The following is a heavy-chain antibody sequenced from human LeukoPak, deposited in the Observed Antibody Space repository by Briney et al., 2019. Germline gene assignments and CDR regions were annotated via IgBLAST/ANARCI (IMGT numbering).Heavy chain of an antibody. CDR3: ARAPYYYDSSGYYCEGYFDY. Sequence: SVKVSCKASGGTFSSYAISWVRQAPGQGLEWMGGIIPIFGTANYALKFQGRVTITADESTSTAYMELSSLRSEDTAVYYCARAPYYYDSSGYYCEGYFDYWGQGTLVTVSS. CDR1: GGTFSSYA. J-gene: IGHJ4*02. V-gene: IGHV1-69*13. CDR2: IIPIFGTA. D-gene: IGHD3-22*01.